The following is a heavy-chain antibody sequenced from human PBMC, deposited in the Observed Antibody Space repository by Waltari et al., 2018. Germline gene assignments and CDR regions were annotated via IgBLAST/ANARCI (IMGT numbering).Heavy chain of an antibody. CDR2: MNPNSGNT. CDR3: ARAMYYDFWSGYNAFDI. Sequence: QVQLVQSGAEVKKPGASVKVSCKASGYTFTSYDINWVRQATGQGLEWMGWMNPNSGNTGYAQKFQGRVTITRNTSISTAYMELSSLISEDTAVYYCARAMYYDFWSGYNAFDIWGQGTMVTVSS. D-gene: IGHD3-3*01. J-gene: IGHJ3*02. V-gene: IGHV1-8*03. CDR1: GYTFTSYD.